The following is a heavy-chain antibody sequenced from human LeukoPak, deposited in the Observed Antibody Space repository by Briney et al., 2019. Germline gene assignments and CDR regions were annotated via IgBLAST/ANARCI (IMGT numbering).Heavy chain of an antibody. CDR1: GFNFXSXW. D-gene: IGHD7-27*01. Sequence: GGSLRLSCAASGFNFXSXWMHWVRQISGKGLXXVSRINRXXXXXXXXXXXXXXXXXXXDNVXITLYLQMNNLRAEDTSVYYCAGSLGPLTEYWGQGTLVTVSS. CDR3: AGSLGPLTEY. V-gene: IGHV3-74*01. CDR2: INRXXXXX. J-gene: IGHJ4*02.